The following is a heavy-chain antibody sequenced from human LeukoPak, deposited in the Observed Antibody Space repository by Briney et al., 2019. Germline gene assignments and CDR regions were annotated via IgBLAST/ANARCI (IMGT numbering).Heavy chain of an antibody. Sequence: GGSLRLSCAASGFTFSSYAMHWVRQAPGKGLEWVAVISYDGSSKYFADSVKGRFTISRDNSKNTLYLQTNSLRAEDTAVYYCALVVYYYGSGSYSPFDYWGQGTLVTVSS. CDR2: ISYDGSSK. V-gene: IGHV3-30-3*01. J-gene: IGHJ4*02. CDR1: GFTFSSYA. D-gene: IGHD3-10*01. CDR3: ALVVYYYGSGSYSPFDY.